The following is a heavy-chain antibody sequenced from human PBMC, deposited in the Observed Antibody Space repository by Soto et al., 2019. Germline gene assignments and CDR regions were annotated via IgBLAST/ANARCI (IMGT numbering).Heavy chain of an antibody. D-gene: IGHD3-10*01. Sequence: WRSLGLSCAASGFTLSSYGMHWFRQAPGKGREWVAFIWHDGGNKFYAESGKGGFTISRDNSKNTVYLQMNSLRVEDTAVYYGARYGPLQPHPDDWGQGTLVTVPS. CDR3: ARYGPLQPHPDD. J-gene: IGHJ4*02. CDR2: IWHDGGNK. CDR1: GFTLSSYG. V-gene: IGHV3-33*01.